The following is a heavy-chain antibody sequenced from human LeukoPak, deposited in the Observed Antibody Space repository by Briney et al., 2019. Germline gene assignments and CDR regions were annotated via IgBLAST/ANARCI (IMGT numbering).Heavy chain of an antibody. D-gene: IGHD6-6*01. CDR3: AKSRSSEARAGSNY. CDR1: GFTFSSYA. J-gene: IGHJ4*02. V-gene: IGHV3-23*01. CDR2: ISGSGDST. Sequence: PGRSLRLSCAASGFTFSSYAMSWVRQAPGKGLEWVSSISGSGDSTYYADSVKGRFTISRDNSKNTLYLQLNSLRAEDTAVYYCAKSRSSEARAGSNYWGQGTLVTVSS.